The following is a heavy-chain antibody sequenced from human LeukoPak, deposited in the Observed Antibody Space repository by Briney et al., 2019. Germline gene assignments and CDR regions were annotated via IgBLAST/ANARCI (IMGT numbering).Heavy chain of an antibody. CDR2: IKSKIDGETT. J-gene: IGHJ3*01. CDR1: GFTFSDSW. Sequence: GESLRLSCAASGFTFSDSWMTWVRQVPGKGLEWVGRIKSKIDGETTEYAAPVEGRFTISRDDSKTTVCLQMSGLRTEDTALYYRTTGSGSFDVWGRGTMVTVSS. CDR3: TTGSGSFDV. D-gene: IGHD3-10*01. V-gene: IGHV3-15*01.